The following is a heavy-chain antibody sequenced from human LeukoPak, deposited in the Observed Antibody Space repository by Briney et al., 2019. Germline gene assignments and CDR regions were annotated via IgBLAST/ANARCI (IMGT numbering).Heavy chain of an antibody. CDR3: AREVDDSSGYYYGDY. CDR2: ISYDGSNK. CDR1: GFTFISYA. D-gene: IGHD3-22*01. V-gene: IGHV3-30*04. J-gene: IGHJ4*02. Sequence: PGGSLRLSCAASGFTFISYAMHWVRQAPGKGLEWVAVISYDGSNKYYADSVKGRFTISRDNSKNTLYPQMNSLRAEDTAVYYCAREVDDSSGYYYGDYWGQGTLVTVSS.